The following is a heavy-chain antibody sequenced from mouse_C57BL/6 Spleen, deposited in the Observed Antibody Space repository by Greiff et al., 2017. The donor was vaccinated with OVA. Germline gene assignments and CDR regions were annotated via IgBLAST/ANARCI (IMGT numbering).Heavy chain of an antibody. Sequence: QVQLQQSGAELMKPGASVKLSCKATGYTFTGYWITWVKQRPGHGLEWIGEILPGSGSTNYNEKFKGKATFTADKSSNTAYMQLSSLTPEDSAIYYCARYEYDDLFYAIDYWGQGTSVTVSS. D-gene: IGHD2-4*01. V-gene: IGHV1-9*01. CDR2: ILPGSGST. CDR1: GYTFTGYW. CDR3: ARYEYDDLFYAIDY. J-gene: IGHJ4*01.